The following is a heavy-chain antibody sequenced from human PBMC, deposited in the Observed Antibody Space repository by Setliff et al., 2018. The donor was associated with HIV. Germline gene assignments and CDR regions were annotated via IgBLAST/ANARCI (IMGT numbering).Heavy chain of an antibody. Sequence: SVKVSCKASGGTFSSYAISWVRQAPGQGLEWMGGIIPILGIANYAQKFQGRVTITADKSTSTAYMELSSLRSEDTAVYYCASVRYSGYSGDYGGEYWFDPWGQGTLVTVSS. CDR3: ASVRYSGYSGDYGGEYWFDP. CDR1: GGTFSSYA. V-gene: IGHV1-69*10. J-gene: IGHJ5*02. CDR2: IIPILGIA. D-gene: IGHD5-12*01.